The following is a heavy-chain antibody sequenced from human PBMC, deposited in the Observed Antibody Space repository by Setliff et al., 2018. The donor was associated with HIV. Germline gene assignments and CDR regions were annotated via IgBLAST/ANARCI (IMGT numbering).Heavy chain of an antibody. V-gene: IGHV1-3*01. J-gene: IGHJ4*02. CDR1: GYTFTSYA. CDR2: INAGNGDT. D-gene: IGHD2-2*01. Sequence: ASVKVSCKASGYTFTSYAMHWVRQAPGQRLERMGWINAGNGDTKYSQKLQDRVTITSDTSATTVYMELSSLTSEDTAVYYCARGYCSSTSCQYYFDYWGLGTLVTVSS. CDR3: ARGYCSSTSCQYYFDY.